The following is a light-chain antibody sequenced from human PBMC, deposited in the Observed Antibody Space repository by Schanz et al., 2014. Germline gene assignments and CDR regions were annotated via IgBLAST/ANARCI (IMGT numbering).Light chain of an antibody. J-gene: IGLJ3*02. CDR1: SSDVGGYNY. Sequence: QSALTQPPSASGSPGQSVTISCTGSSSDVGGYNYVSWYRQEPGKAPKLMIYEVTLRPSGVPDRFSGSKSGNTASLTVSGLQAEDEADYYCCAYAGNNNLVFGGGTKRTVL. CDR2: EVT. CDR3: CAYAGNNNLV. V-gene: IGLV2-8*01.